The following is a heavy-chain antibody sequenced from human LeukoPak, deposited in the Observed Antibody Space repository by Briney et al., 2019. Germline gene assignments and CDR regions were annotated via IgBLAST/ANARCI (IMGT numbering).Heavy chain of an antibody. CDR3: ARHGRYDFWSGYYSPSSAFDP. V-gene: IGHV4-34*01. CDR1: GGSFSGYY. J-gene: IGHJ5*02. CDR2: INHSGST. D-gene: IGHD3-3*01. Sequence: PSETLSLTCAVYGGSFSGYYWSWIRQPPGKGLEWIGEINHSGSTNYNPSLKSRVTISVDTSKNQFSLKLSSVTAADTAVYYCARHGRYDFWSGYYSPSSAFDPWGQGTLVTVSS.